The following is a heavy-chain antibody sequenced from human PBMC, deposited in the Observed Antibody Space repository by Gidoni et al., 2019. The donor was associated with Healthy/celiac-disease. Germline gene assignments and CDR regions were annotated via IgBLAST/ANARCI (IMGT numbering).Heavy chain of an antibody. Sequence: EVQLVESGGGLVKPGGSLRLSCAASGFTLRSYSMNWVRQAPGKWLEVVSSISSSSSYIYYADSVKGRFTISRDNAKNSLYLQMNSLRAEDTAVYYCARDLLIAVAGVQGFDYWGQGTLVTVSS. CDR3: ARDLLIAVAGVQGFDY. D-gene: IGHD6-19*01. V-gene: IGHV3-21*01. CDR2: ISSSSSYI. CDR1: GFTLRSYS. J-gene: IGHJ4*02.